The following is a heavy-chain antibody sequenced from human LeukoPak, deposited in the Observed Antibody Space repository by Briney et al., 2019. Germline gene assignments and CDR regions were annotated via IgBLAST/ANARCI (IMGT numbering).Heavy chain of an antibody. D-gene: IGHD3-16*01. V-gene: IGHV3-23*01. J-gene: IGHJ4*02. CDR1: RLTFSSYA. CDR3: AKDQSYACDY. CDR2: ISGSGGST. Sequence: GGSLRLSCAASRLTFSSYAMSWVRQAPGKGLEWVSGISGSGGSTSYADSVKGRFTISRDNSKNTLYLQMNSLRAEDTAVYYCAKDQSYACDYWGQGTLVTVSS.